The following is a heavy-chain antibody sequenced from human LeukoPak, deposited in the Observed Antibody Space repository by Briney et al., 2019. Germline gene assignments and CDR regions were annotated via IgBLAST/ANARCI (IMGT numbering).Heavy chain of an antibody. D-gene: IGHD3-10*01. V-gene: IGHV3-15*01. CDR3: TTAFPYYYGSGSYWD. CDR2: IKSKTDGGTT. Sequence: PGGSLRLSCAASGFTFSNAWMSWVRQAPGKGLEWVGRIKSKTDGGTTDYAAPVKGRFTISRDDSKNTLYLQMNSMKTEDTAVYYCTTAFPYYYGSGSYWDWGQGNLVTVSS. CDR1: GFTFSNAW. J-gene: IGHJ4*02.